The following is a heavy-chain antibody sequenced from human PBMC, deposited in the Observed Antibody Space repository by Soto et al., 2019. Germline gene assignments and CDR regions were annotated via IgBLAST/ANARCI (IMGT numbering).Heavy chain of an antibody. CDR3: TRGPTHGAFDI. J-gene: IGHJ3*02. Sequence: GRSHRLRYVASGVSFSISDMHWVRQAPGKGLEWVAHITIDGSRKYYADSVKGQFTVSRENSKNTVYLQINSLRPDETALYYCTRGPTHGAFDIWGQGTVVTV. CDR2: ITIDGSRK. V-gene: IGHV3-30*03. CDR1: GVSFSISD.